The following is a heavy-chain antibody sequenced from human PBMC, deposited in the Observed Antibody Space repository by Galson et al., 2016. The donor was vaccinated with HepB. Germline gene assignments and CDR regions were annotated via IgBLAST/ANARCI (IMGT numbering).Heavy chain of an antibody. J-gene: IGHJ4*02. CDR2: IKSKIDGGTT. Sequence: SLRLSCAASGFTFSNAWMSWVRQAPGKGLEWVGRIKSKIDGGTTDYAAPVKGRVTISRDDSKNTLYLQMNSLKTEDTAVYFCTTHRDYSDYLGGFDYWGQGTLVTVSS. CDR1: GFTFSNAW. V-gene: IGHV3-15*01. CDR3: TTHRDYSDYLGGFDY. D-gene: IGHD4-11*01.